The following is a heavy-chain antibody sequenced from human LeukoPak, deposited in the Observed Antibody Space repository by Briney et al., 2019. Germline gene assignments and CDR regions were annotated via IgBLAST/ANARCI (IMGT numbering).Heavy chain of an antibody. J-gene: IGHJ4*02. V-gene: IGHV3-30*03. CDR3: ARGGYNWNWTAGDY. CDR1: GFTFSSYG. D-gene: IGHD1-7*01. Sequence: GGSLRLSCAASGFTFSSYGMHWVRQAPGKGLEWVALISYDGSNKYYADSVKGRFTISRDNSKNTLYLQMNSLRPEDTAVYYCARGGYNWNWTAGDYWGQGTLVTVSS. CDR2: ISYDGSNK.